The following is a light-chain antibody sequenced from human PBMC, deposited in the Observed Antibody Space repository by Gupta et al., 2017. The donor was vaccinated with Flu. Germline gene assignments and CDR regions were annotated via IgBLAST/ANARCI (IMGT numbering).Light chain of an antibody. CDR3: QQYGSSPS. J-gene: IGKJ5*01. V-gene: IGKV3-20*01. CDR1: QSVSSSY. CDR2: GAS. Sequence: EIVLTQSPGTLSLSPGERATLSCRASQSVSSSYLAWYQQKPGQAPSPLIYGASSRATGIPDRFSGSGSGTDFTLTISILEPEDFAVYYCQQYGSSPSFGQGTRLEIK.